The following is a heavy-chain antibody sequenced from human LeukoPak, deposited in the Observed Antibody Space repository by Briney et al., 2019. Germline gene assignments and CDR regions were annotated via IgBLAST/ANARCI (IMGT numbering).Heavy chain of an antibody. CDR3: ARDGAAAGTDYFDY. D-gene: IGHD6-13*01. J-gene: IGHJ4*02. CDR2: INKDGSST. Sequence: PGGSLRLSCAASGFTFSSYWMHWVRQAPGKVLVWVSRINKDGSSTSYADSVKGRFTISRDNTKNTLFLQVNSLRAEDTAVYYCARDGAAAGTDYFDYWGQGTLVTVSS. V-gene: IGHV3-74*01. CDR1: GFTFSSYW.